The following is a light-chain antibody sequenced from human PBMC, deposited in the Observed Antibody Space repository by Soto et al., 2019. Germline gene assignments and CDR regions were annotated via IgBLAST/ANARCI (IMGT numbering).Light chain of an antibody. CDR3: TSYTSISLYV. J-gene: IGLJ1*01. V-gene: IGLV2-14*01. CDR1: SSDVGGYNY. Sequence: QSGLTQPASVSGSPGQSITSACTGTSSDVGGYNYVSWYQQHPGKAPKLMIYEVSNRPSGVSNRFSGSKSGNTASLTISGLQAVDEADYYCTSYTSISLYVFGTGTKVTV. CDR2: EVS.